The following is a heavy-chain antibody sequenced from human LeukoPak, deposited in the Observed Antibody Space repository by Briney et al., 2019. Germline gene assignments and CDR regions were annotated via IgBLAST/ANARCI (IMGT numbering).Heavy chain of an antibody. D-gene: IGHD6-13*01. CDR3: ARDSSSWKTWSYYYYGMDV. CDR1: GFIFSDYW. J-gene: IGHJ6*02. CDR2: IKQDGSEK. Sequence: GGSLRLSCVASGFIFSDYWMHWVRQSPGKGLEWVANIKQDGSEKHYVDSVKGRFTISRDNAKNSVYLQMNSLRAEDTAVYYCARDSSSWKTWSYYYYGMDVWGQGTTVTVSS. V-gene: IGHV3-7*03.